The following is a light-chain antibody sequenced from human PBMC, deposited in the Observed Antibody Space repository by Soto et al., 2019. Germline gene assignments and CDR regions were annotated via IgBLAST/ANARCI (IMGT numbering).Light chain of an antibody. CDR1: INDVGGYNY. CDR3: SSFAVSNSFV. CDR2: EVN. V-gene: IGLV2-8*01. Sequence: QSALTQPPSASGSPGQSVTISCTGTINDVGGYNYVSWYQQHPGKAPKLMVYEVNKRPSGVPDRFSGSKSGNTASLTVSGLQAEDEADYYCSSFAVSNSFVFGAGTKVTVL. J-gene: IGLJ1*01.